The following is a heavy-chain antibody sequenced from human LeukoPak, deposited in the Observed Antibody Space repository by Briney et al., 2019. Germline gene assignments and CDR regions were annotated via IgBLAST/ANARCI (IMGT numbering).Heavy chain of an antibody. CDR3: ARDSYYYGSGSYPYYFDY. J-gene: IGHJ4*02. CDR1: GFTFSDYY. V-gene: IGHV3-11*06. CDR2: ISSSSSYT. Sequence: GGSLRLSCAASGFTFSDYYMSWIRQAPGKGLEWVSYISSSSSYTNYADSVKGRFTISRDNAKNSLYLQMNSLRAEDTAVYYCARDSYYYGSGSYPYYFDYWGQGTLVTVSS. D-gene: IGHD3-10*01.